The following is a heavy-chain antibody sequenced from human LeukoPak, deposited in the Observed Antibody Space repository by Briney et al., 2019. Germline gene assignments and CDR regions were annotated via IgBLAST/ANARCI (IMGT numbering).Heavy chain of an antibody. Sequence: GGSLRLSCAASGSTFTSYAMSGVRQAPGKGREWVSAISGSDGSTYYADSVKGRFTISRDTSKNTLYLQMNSLRAAVIGVSYRAKLQTGTRWYNWFDPWGQGTLVTVSS. CDR3: AKLQTGTRWYNWFDP. CDR2: ISGSDGST. J-gene: IGHJ5*02. D-gene: IGHD1-7*01. CDR1: GSTFTSYA. V-gene: IGHV3-23*01.